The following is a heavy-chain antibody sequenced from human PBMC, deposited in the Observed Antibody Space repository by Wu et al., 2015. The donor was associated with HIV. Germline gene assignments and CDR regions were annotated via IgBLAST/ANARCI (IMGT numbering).Heavy chain of an antibody. D-gene: IGHD6-19*01. J-gene: IGHJ4*02. Sequence: QVQLQESGPGLVKPSETLSLTCTVSGGSISSYYWSWIRQPPGKGLEWIGYIYYSGSTNYNPSLKSRVTISVDTSKNQFSLKLSSVTAADTAVYYCARARGAVDAVVDYWGQGTLVTVSS. CDR2: IYYSGST. V-gene: IGHV4-59*01. CDR3: ARARGAVDAVVDY. CDR1: GGSISSYY.